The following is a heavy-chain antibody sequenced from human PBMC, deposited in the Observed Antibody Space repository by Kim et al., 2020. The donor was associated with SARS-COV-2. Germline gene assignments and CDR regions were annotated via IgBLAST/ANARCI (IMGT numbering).Heavy chain of an antibody. CDR3: ARGEVYYYGSGSYRPDYFDY. V-gene: IGHV4-34*01. J-gene: IGHJ4*02. D-gene: IGHD3-10*01. CDR1: GGSFSGYY. CDR2: INHSGST. Sequence: SETLSLTCAVYGGSFSGYYWSWIRQPPGKGLEWIGEINHSGSTNYNPSLKSRVTISVDTSKNQFSLKLSSVTAADTAVYYCARGEVYYYGSGSYRPDYFDYWGQGTLVTVSS.